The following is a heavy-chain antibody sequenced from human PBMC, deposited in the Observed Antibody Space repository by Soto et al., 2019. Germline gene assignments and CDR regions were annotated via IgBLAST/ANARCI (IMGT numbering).Heavy chain of an antibody. D-gene: IGHD2-2*01. J-gene: IGHJ5*02. Sequence: PVGSLRLSCAASGFTFSSYGMHWVRQAPGKGLEWVAVIWYDGSNKYYADSVKGRFTISRDNSKNTLYLQMNSLRAEDTAVYYCARAAPAFDPWGQGTLVTVSS. CDR2: IWYDGSNK. CDR1: GFTFSSYG. V-gene: IGHV3-33*01. CDR3: ARAAPAFDP.